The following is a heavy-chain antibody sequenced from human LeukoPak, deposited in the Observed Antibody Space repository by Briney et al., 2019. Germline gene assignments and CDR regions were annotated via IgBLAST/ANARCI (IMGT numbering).Heavy chain of an antibody. D-gene: IGHD3-10*01. J-gene: IGHJ4*01. CDR1: GFTFSDYW. CDR2: IKSDGTGI. Sequence: GGSLRLSCAASGFTFSDYWMYGVGQAPGKGLVWVSRIKSDGTGILYADFVEGRFTISRDNAKNALYLQMTSLRDEDTAVYYCVRGQTIDYWGQGILVTVSS. CDR3: VRGQTIDY. V-gene: IGHV3-74*03.